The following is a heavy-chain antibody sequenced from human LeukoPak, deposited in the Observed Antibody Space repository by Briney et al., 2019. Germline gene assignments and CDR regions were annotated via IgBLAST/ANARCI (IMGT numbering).Heavy chain of an antibody. J-gene: IGHJ6*03. Sequence: ASVKVSCKASGYTFTSYDINWVRQATGQGLEWMGWMNPNSGNTGYAQKFQGRVTMTRNTSISTAYMELSSLRSEDTAVYYCARTGRWGSYSTYYYYMDVWGKGTTVTVSS. CDR2: MNPNSGNT. CDR3: ARTGRWGSYSTYYYYMDV. D-gene: IGHD6-13*01. V-gene: IGHV1-8*01. CDR1: GYTFTSYD.